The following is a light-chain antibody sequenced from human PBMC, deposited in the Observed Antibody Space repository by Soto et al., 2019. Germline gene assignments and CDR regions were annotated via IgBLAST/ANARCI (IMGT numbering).Light chain of an antibody. CDR2: GAS. CDR1: QSVDSST. CDR3: QDFDDSLT. Sequence: EVVLTQSPGTLSLSPGERATLSCRASQSVDSSTLAWYQQKPGQAPRLLISGASKRATGTPDRFSGSGSGTDLTLTISRLAPEDFAVFYCQDFDDSLTVGGGTKVEIK. V-gene: IGKV3-20*01. J-gene: IGKJ4*02.